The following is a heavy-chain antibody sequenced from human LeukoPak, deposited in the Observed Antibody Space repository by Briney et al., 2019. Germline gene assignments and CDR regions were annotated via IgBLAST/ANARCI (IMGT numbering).Heavy chain of an antibody. Sequence: ASVKVSCKASGYTFTSYGISWVRQAPGQGLEWMGWTSAYNGNTNYAQKLQGRVTMTTDTSTSTAYMELRSLRSDDTAVYYCARAWQQLVPNWFDPWGQGTLVTVSS. V-gene: IGHV1-18*01. J-gene: IGHJ5*02. D-gene: IGHD6-13*01. CDR1: GYTFTSYG. CDR3: ARAWQQLVPNWFDP. CDR2: TSAYNGNT.